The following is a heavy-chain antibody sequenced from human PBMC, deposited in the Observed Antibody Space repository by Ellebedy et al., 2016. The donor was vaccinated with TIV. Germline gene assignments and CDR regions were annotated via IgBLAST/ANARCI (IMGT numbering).Heavy chain of an antibody. CDR2: IIPIFGTA. Sequence: SVKVSXXASGGTFSSYAISWVRQAPGQGLEWMGGIIPIFGTANYAQKFQGRVTITADKSTSTAYMELSSLRSEDTAVYYCATLATRSPIVAVADTDYWGQGTLVTVSS. V-gene: IGHV1-69*06. D-gene: IGHD6-19*01. J-gene: IGHJ4*02. CDR3: ATLATRSPIVAVADTDY. CDR1: GGTFSSYA.